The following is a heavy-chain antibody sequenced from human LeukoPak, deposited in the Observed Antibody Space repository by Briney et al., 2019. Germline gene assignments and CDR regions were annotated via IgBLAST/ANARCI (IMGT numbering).Heavy chain of an antibody. Sequence: SETLSLTCTVSGGSISSSSYYWGWIRQPPGKGLEWIGSIYYSGSTYYNPSLKSRVTISVDTSKNQFSLKLSSVTAADTAVYYCARLGLGLYYFDYWGQGTLVTVSS. V-gene: IGHV4-39*01. CDR3: ARLGLGLYYFDY. D-gene: IGHD1-26*01. CDR1: GGSISSSSYY. J-gene: IGHJ4*02. CDR2: IYYSGST.